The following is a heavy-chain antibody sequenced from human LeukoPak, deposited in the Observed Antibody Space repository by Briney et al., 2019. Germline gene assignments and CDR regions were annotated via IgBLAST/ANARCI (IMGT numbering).Heavy chain of an antibody. Sequence: PGGSLRLSCAASGFTFDDYAMHWVRQAPGKGLEWVSGISWNSGSIGYADSVKGRFTISRDNAKNSLYLQMNSLRAEDTALYYCAKGDYYDSSGYYAYFDYWGQGTLVTVSS. V-gene: IGHV3-9*01. J-gene: IGHJ4*02. CDR2: ISWNSGSI. D-gene: IGHD3-22*01. CDR3: AKGDYYDSSGYYAYFDY. CDR1: GFTFDDYA.